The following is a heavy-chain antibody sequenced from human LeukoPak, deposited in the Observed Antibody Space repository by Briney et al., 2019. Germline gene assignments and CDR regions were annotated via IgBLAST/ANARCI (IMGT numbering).Heavy chain of an antibody. CDR1: GVSLSSYY. J-gene: IGHJ4*02. Sequence: SETLSLTCTVSGVSLSSYYWSWIRQPPGKGLEWMGYIYYSGSTNYNPSLKSRVTISVDTSKNQFSLKLSSVTAADTAVYYCASGRTVPGYSYGSFYFDYWGQGTLVTVSS. D-gene: IGHD5-18*01. CDR3: ASGRTVPGYSYGSFYFDY. V-gene: IGHV4-59*08. CDR2: IYYSGST.